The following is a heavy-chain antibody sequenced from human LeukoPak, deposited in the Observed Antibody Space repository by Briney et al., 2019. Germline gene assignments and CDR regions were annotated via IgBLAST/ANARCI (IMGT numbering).Heavy chain of an antibody. CDR1: GFTVSSNY. CDR2: IYSGGST. Sequence: PGGSLRPSCAASGFTVSSNYMSWVRQAPGKGLEWVSVIYSGGSTYYADSVKGRFTISRDNSKNTLYLQMNNLRAEDTAVYYCARGWVDTDNYFDYWGQGTLVTVSS. V-gene: IGHV3-53*01. D-gene: IGHD5-18*01. J-gene: IGHJ4*02. CDR3: ARGWVDTDNYFDY.